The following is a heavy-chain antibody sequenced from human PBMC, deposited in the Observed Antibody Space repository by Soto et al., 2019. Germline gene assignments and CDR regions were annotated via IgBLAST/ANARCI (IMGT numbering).Heavy chain of an antibody. CDR2: ISYDGSNK. V-gene: IGHV3-30*18. J-gene: IGHJ6*02. Sequence: GGSLRLSCAASGFTFSSYGMHWVRQAPGKGLEWVAVISYDGSNKYYADSVKGRFTISRDNSKNTLYLQMNSLRAEDTAVYYCAKVRGEQWLAYYYYYGMDVWGQGTTVTVSS. CDR1: GFTFSSYG. CDR3: AKVRGEQWLAYYYYYGMDV. D-gene: IGHD6-19*01.